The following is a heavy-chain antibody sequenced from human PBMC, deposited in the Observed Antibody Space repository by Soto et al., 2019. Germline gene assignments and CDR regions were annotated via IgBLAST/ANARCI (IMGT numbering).Heavy chain of an antibody. CDR3: ARDGGGELLFY. CDR1: GYTFTGYY. Sequence: ASVKVSCKASGYTFTGYYMHWVRQAPGQGLEWLGWINPNSGGPNYAQKFQGWVTMTRDTSXSTAYMELSRLRSDDTAVYYCARDGGGELLFYWGQGAMVTVSS. D-gene: IGHD1-26*01. V-gene: IGHV1-2*04. CDR2: INPNSGGP. J-gene: IGHJ4*02.